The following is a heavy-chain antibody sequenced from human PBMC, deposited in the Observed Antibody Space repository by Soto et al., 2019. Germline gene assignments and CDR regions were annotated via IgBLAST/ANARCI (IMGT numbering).Heavy chain of an antibody. CDR3: ARDLLGLSRDY. V-gene: IGHV1-69*06. CDR1: GGTFSSYA. J-gene: IGHJ4*02. CDR2: IIPIFGTA. Sequence: AVKVSCKASGGTFSSYAISWVRQAPGQGLEWMGGIIPIFGTANYAQKFQGRVTITADKSTSTAYMELSSLRSEDTAVYYCARDLLGLSRDYWGQGTLVTVSS. D-gene: IGHD3-16*02.